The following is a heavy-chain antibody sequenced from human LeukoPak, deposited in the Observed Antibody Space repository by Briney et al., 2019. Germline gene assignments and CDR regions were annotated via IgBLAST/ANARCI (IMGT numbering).Heavy chain of an antibody. D-gene: IGHD3-10*01. V-gene: IGHV3-30-3*01. Sequence: GGSLRLSCVASGFTFNTYAMHWVRQAPGKGLEWVAVISYDGSNKFYADSVKGRFTISRDNSKNTLYLQMNSLRAEDTAVYYCARDSARGQPDYWGQGALVTVSS. CDR2: ISYDGSNK. CDR1: GFTFNTYA. CDR3: ARDSARGQPDY. J-gene: IGHJ4*02.